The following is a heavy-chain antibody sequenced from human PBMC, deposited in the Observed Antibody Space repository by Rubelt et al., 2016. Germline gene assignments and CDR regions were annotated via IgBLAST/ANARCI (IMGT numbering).Heavy chain of an antibody. V-gene: IGHV4-34*11. CDR3: ARHFEPISVTVYAFVI. CDR1: GGSFSGYY. CDR2: IYYSGSP. J-gene: IGHJ3*02. Sequence: QVQLQQWGAGLLKPSETLSLTCAVYGGSFSGYYWSWIRQPPGKGLEWIGYIYYSGSPNYNPSLKSRVTISVDTDKNQFSLKLSSVTAADTAVYYCARHFEPISVTVYAFVIWGQGTMVTVSS. D-gene: IGHD2-8*01.